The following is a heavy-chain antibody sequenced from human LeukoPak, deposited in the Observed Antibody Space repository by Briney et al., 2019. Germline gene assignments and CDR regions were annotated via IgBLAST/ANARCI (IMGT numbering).Heavy chain of an antibody. J-gene: IGHJ4*02. D-gene: IGHD6-19*01. CDR2: IIPHSGGT. V-gene: IGHV1-2*02. CDR1: GYTFTTYY. CDR3: AITVAGAFYFDY. Sequence: ASVKVSCKASGYTFTTYYMNWVRQAPGQGLEWMGWIIPHSGGTNYAQKFQGRVTMTRDTSISTARMELSRLRSDDTAVYYCAITVAGAFYFDYWGQGTLVTVSS.